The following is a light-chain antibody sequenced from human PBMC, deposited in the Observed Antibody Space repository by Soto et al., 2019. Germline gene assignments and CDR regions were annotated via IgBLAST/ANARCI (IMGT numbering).Light chain of an antibody. CDR1: QSVSSIY. CDR2: GAS. J-gene: IGKJ1*01. Sequence: PGERITLSCSASQSVSSIYLTWYQQKPGHAHRLLICGASTRATSIPARFSGSGSGTDFTLTIISLQPEDCTVYYCQHYCILLSFGQGTKVEIK. V-gene: IGKV3D-7*01. CDR3: QHYCILLS.